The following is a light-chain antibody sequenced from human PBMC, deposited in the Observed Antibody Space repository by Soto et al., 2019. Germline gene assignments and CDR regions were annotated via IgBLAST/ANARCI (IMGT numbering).Light chain of an antibody. V-gene: IGLV2-8*01. CDR2: GVS. CDR1: SGGVGAYNS. Sequence: QSALTQPPSASGSPGQSVTISCTGTSGGVGAYNSVSWYQQHPGKAPKLMIYGVSTRPSGVPDRFSGSKSGNTASLTVSGLQAEDEADYYCSSYAGRNSPVVFGGGTQLTVL. CDR3: SSYAGRNSPVV. J-gene: IGLJ2*01.